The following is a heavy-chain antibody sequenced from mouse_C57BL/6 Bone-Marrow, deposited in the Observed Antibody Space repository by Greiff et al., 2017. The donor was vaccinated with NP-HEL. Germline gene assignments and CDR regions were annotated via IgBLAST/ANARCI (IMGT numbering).Heavy chain of an antibody. J-gene: IGHJ4*01. Sequence: EVHLVESEGGLVQPGSSMKLSCTASGFTFSDYYMAWVRQVPEKGLEWVANINYDGSSTYYLDSLKSRFIISRDNAKNILYLQMSSLKSEDTATYYCARGVWLYYYAMDYWGQGTSVTVSS. V-gene: IGHV5-16*01. CDR2: INYDGSST. D-gene: IGHD1-2*01. CDR1: GFTFSDYY. CDR3: ARGVWLYYYAMDY.